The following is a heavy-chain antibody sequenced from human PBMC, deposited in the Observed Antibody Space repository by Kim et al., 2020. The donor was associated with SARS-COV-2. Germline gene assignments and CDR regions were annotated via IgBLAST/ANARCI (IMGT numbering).Heavy chain of an antibody. CDR3: VKGGYSYGPQSGY. D-gene: IGHD5-18*01. Sequence: YYADSGKGRFTISRDNSKKTFYLQMKSLRADDTAVYYCVKGGYSYGPQSGYWGQGTLVTVSS. J-gene: IGHJ4*02. V-gene: IGHV3-23*01.